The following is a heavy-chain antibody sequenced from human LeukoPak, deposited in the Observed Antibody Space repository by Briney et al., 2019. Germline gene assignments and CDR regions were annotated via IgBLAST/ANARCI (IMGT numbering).Heavy chain of an antibody. CDR1: GFTFGSYS. CDR2: ISSSSSYI. V-gene: IGHV3-21*01. J-gene: IGHJ4*02. D-gene: IGHD6-19*01. CDR3: ARDLVAVAGLSFDY. Sequence: GGSLRLSCAASGFTFGSYSMNWVRQAPGKGLEWVSSISSSSSYIYYADSVKGRFTISRDNAKNSLYLQMNSLRAEDTAVYYCARDLVAVAGLSFDYWGQGTLVTVSS.